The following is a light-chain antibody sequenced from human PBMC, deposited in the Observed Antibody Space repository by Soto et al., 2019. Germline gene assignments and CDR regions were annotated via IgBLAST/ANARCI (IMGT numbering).Light chain of an antibody. Sequence: DIQMTQSPSTLSASVGGRATITCRASQSISSWLAWYQQKPGKAPKLLIYKASSLESGVPSRFSGSGSGTEFTLTISSLQPDDFATYFCQQYDSFPRTFGQGTKVEIK. J-gene: IGKJ1*01. CDR3: QQYDSFPRT. CDR2: KAS. V-gene: IGKV1-5*03. CDR1: QSISSW.